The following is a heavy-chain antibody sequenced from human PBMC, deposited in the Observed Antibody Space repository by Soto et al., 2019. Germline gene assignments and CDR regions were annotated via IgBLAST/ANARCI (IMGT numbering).Heavy chain of an antibody. CDR2: NHYTGST. CDR3: ATGDLTAGELFFGF. CDR1: GGSISSGGYY. Sequence: PSETLSLTCSVSGGSISSGGYYCNWIRQLPGKGLEWIGYNHYTGSTFFNPSLKSRATISVDVSKNQFSLKLSSVTAADTALYYCATGDLTAGELFFGFWGQGTLVTVS. V-gene: IGHV4-31*03. J-gene: IGHJ4*02. D-gene: IGHD3-10*01.